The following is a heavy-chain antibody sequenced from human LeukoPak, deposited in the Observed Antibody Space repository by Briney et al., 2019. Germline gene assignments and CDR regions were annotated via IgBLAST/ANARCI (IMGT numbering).Heavy chain of an antibody. CDR3: VRGLIDAWGASPPTDY. CDR1: GFTFINYA. Sequence: PGGSLRLSCAVSGFTFINYAMHWVRQAPGKGPQWVAVISYDGRNKYYADSVRGRFTISRDNSNNTLYLHMNSLRAEDTAVYFCVRGLIDAWGASPPTDYWGQGTLVTVSS. D-gene: IGHD3-16*01. CDR2: ISYDGRNK. J-gene: IGHJ4*02. V-gene: IGHV3-30*04.